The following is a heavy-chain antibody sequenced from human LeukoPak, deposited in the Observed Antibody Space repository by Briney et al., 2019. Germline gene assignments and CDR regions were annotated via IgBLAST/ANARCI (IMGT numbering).Heavy chain of an antibody. V-gene: IGHV1-2*02. Sequence: ASVKVSCKASGYTFTGYYMHWVRQAPGQGLEWMGWINPNSGGTNYAQKFQGRVTMTRDTSISTAYMELSGLRSDDTAVYYCARAEGGTIFGVVISWGQGTLVTVSS. CDR3: ARAEGGTIFGVVIS. D-gene: IGHD3-3*01. CDR1: GYTFTGYY. J-gene: IGHJ5*02. CDR2: INPNSGGT.